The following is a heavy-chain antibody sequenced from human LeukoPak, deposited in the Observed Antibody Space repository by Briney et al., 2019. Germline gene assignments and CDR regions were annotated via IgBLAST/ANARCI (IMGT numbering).Heavy chain of an antibody. V-gene: IGHV3-66*01. J-gene: IGHJ6*02. CDR1: GFTVSSNY. CDR2: IYSGGNT. CDR3: AREGNTYGYGMDV. D-gene: IGHD5-18*01. Sequence: PGGSLRLSCAASGFTVSSNYMSWVRQAPGKGLEWGSVIYSGGNTYYADSVRGRFTISRDNSRNTLYLQMNSLRAEDTAVYYCAREGNTYGYGMDVWGQGTTFTVSS.